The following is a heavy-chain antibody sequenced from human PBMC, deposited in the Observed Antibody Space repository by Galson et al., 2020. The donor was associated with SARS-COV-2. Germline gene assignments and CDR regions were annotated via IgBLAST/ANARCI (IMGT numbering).Heavy chain of an antibody. CDR3: AKKVVGWFDP. J-gene: IGHJ5*02. CDR2: ISWNSGSI. Sequence: SLKISCAASGFTFDDYAMHWVRQAPGKGLEWVSGISWNSGSIGYADSVKGRFTISRDNAKNSLYLQMNSLRAEDTALYYCAKKVVGWFDPWGQGTLVTVSS. D-gene: IGHD2-15*01. V-gene: IGHV3-9*01. CDR1: GFTFDDYA.